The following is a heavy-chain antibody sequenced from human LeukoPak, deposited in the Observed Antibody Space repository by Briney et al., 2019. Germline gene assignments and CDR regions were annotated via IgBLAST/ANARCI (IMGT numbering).Heavy chain of an antibody. CDR1: GGSFSGYY. D-gene: IGHD3-9*01. J-gene: IGHJ4*02. CDR2: INHSGST. CDR3: ARGSGDYDILTGYYNPPSGFDY. Sequence: SETLSLTCAVYGGSFSGYYWSWIRQPPGKGLEWIGEINHSGSTYYNPSLRSRVSISVDTSNNQFSLKLSSVTAADTAVYSCARGSGDYDILTGYYNPPSGFDYWGQGTLVTVSS. V-gene: IGHV4-34*01.